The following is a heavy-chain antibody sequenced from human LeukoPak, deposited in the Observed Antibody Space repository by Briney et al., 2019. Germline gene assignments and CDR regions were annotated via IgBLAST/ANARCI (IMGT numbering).Heavy chain of an antibody. CDR3: ARGHSSGGTLYY. J-gene: IGHJ4*02. CDR2: INPSGGST. CDR1: GYTLTYYD. Sequence: ASVKVSCKASGYTLTYYDMYWVRQDPGQGLEWMGVINPSGGSTSYPQKFQGRVTMTRDTSTSTVYMELSSPRCEDTAVYYCARGHSSGGTLYYWGQGTLVIVSS. V-gene: IGHV1-46*01. D-gene: IGHD1-26*01.